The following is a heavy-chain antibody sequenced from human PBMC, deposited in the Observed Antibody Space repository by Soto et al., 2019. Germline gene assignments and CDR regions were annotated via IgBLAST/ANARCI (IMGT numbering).Heavy chain of an antibody. Sequence: SSETLSLTCTVSGGSISSGDYYWSWIRQPPGKGLEWIGYIYYSGSTYYNPSLKSRVTISVDTSKNQFSLKLSSVTAADTAVYYCARVVRGYSYGLRDYWGQGTLVTVSS. D-gene: IGHD5-18*01. CDR3: ARVVRGYSYGLRDY. CDR2: IYYSGST. V-gene: IGHV4-30-4*01. J-gene: IGHJ4*02. CDR1: GGSISSGDYY.